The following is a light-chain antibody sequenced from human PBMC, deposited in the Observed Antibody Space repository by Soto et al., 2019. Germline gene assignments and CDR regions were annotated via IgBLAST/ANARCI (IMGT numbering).Light chain of an antibody. CDR1: QSVSNRY. V-gene: IGKV3-20*01. CDR3: QQYHNLWT. CDR2: RVS. J-gene: IGKJ1*01. Sequence: EVVLTQSPGTLSLSPGEGATLSCRASQSVSNRYFAWYQQKPGQAPRLLIYRVSSRATGIPDRFSGSGSGTDFTLTISSLQSEDFARYYCQQYHNLWTCGQGTKWIS.